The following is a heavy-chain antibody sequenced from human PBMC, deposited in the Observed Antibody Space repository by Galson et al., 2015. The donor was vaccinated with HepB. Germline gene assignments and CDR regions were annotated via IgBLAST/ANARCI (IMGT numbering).Heavy chain of an antibody. CDR2: IYSGGST. V-gene: IGHV3-66*01. CDR1: GFTVSSNY. J-gene: IGHJ4*02. CDR3: AREVWNYYGSGPQASFDY. D-gene: IGHD3-10*01. Sequence: SLRLSCAASGFTVSSNYMSWVRQAPGKGLEWASVIYSGGSTYYADSVKGRFTISRDNSKNTLYLQMNSLRAEDTAVYYCAREVWNYYGSGPQASFDYWGQGTLVTVSS.